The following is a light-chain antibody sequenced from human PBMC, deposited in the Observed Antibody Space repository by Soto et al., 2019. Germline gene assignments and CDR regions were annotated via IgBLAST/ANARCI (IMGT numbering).Light chain of an antibody. CDR2: DVS. CDR1: SSDVGGYNY. V-gene: IGLV2-14*01. J-gene: IGLJ2*01. Sequence: QSVLTQPASVSGSPGQSITISCTGTSSDVGGYNYVSWYQQHPGKAPKLMIYDVSNRPSGVSNRFSGSKSGNTASLTISGLHAEDDADYYCSSYTSSSTPVVFGGGTKLTVL. CDR3: SSYTSSSTPVV.